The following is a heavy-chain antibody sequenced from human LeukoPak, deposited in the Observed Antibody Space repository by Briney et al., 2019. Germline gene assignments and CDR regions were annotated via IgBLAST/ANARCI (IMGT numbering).Heavy chain of an antibody. D-gene: IGHD3-22*01. V-gene: IGHV4-30-2*01. CDR3: ARVGLQGGYLDP. J-gene: IGHJ5*02. CDR2: IYHNGYT. CDR1: GGSICSGDYS. Sequence: SETLSLTCAVSGGSICSGDYSWSWIRQPPGKGLEWIGHIYHNGYTYYNPSLKSRVAISEDRSKNQFFLKLSSVTAADTAVYYCARVGLQGGYLDPWGQGTLVTVSS.